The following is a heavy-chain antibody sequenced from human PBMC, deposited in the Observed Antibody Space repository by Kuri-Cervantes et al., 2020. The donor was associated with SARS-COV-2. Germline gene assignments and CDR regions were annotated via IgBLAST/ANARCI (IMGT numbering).Heavy chain of an antibody. CDR2: ISYDGSNK. J-gene: IGHJ4*02. V-gene: IGHV3-30-3*01. Sequence: LSLTCAASGFTFSSYAMHWVRQAPGKGLEWVAVISYDGSNKYYADSVKGRFTISRDNSKNTLYLQMNSLRAEDTAVYYCARELVFFDYWGQGTLVTVSS. CDR3: ARELVFFDY. CDR1: GFTFSSYA.